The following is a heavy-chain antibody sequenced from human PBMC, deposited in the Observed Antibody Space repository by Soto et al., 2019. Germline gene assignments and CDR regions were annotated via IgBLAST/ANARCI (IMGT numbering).Heavy chain of an antibody. V-gene: IGHV3-23*01. CDR2: IIGSVGIT. CDR1: GFTFSSYA. CDR3: ANLLVAVNNWFDP. D-gene: IGHD2-15*01. Sequence: GGSLRLSCAASGFTFSSYAMSWVRQAPGKGLDWVSAIIGSVGITYYADSVKGRFTISRDNSKNTLYLQMNSLRAEDTAVYYCANLLVAVNNWFDPWGQGTLVTVSS. J-gene: IGHJ5*02.